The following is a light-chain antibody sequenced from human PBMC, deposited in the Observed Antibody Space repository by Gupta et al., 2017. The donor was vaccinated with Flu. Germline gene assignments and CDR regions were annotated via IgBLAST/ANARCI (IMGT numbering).Light chain of an antibody. CDR3: SSCTSANAPVL. CDR1: SSDNGGYNY. Sequence: QSALTPPAAGSAPPGQPITISSTGTSSDNGGYNYVSWYQQHPGKAPRLVIFDVTNRPSPVSSRFSGSKSGDTATLTITGLQAEDEADYYCSSCTSANAPVLFGGGTKLTVL. V-gene: IGLV2-14*03. J-gene: IGLJ2*01. CDR2: DVT.